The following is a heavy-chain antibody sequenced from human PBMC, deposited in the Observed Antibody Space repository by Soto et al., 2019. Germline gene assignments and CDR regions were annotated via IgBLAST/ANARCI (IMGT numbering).Heavy chain of an antibody. CDR2: ISDSGGRT. V-gene: IGHV3-23*01. CDR3: VKARQHCSTYHCYTADY. Sequence: PVGSLRLSCAASVFTFSNYAMSWVRQSPGKGLEWVSGISDSGGRTNYADSVKGRFTISRDNSKNTVHLQMSSLRAEDTAVYYCVKARQHCSTYHCYTADYLGQGTLVNVSS. D-gene: IGHD2-2*01. J-gene: IGHJ4*02. CDR1: VFTFSNYA.